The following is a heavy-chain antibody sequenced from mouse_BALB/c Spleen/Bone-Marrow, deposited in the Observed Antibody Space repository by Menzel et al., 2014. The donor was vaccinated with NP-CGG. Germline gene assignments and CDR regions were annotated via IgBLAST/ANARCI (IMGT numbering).Heavy chain of an antibody. D-gene: IGHD2-3*01. CDR3: TRTYEYFDS. J-gene: IGHJ2*01. Sequence: QVQLQQSGAELVRPGASVKLSCKTSGYTFTSYWINWVKQRPGQGLERIGNIYPSDNYTNYNQKFKDKATLTVDISSTTACTQLSSPTSEDSEVYDGTRTYEYFDSWGPGATLT. V-gene: IGHV1-69*02. CDR2: IYPSDNYT. CDR1: GYTFTSYW.